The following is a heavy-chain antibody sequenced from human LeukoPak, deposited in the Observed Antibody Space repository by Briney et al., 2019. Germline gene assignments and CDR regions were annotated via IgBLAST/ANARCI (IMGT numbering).Heavy chain of an antibody. D-gene: IGHD1-26*01. Sequence: GGSLRLSCAASGFTFSSYWMSWGRQAPGKGLEWVANIKQDGGEKYYVDSVKGRFTISRDNAKNTLYLQMNSLRAEDTAVYYCARGISGSYLFRREAWFDPWGQGTLVTVSS. CDR3: ARGISGSYLFRREAWFDP. CDR2: IKQDGGEK. V-gene: IGHV3-7*01. J-gene: IGHJ5*02. CDR1: GFTFSSYW.